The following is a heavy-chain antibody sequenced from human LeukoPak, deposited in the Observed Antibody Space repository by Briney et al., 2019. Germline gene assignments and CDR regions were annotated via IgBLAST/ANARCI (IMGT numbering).Heavy chain of an antibody. CDR2: INSEGSNT. J-gene: IGHJ3*02. Sequence: GGSLRLSCAASGFTFSNYWMHWVRQAPGKGLVWVSRINSEGSNTIYADSVEGRFTISRDNAKNTLYLQMNSLRAEDTAVYYCARVRRYYDSSGSDDAFDIWGQGTMVTVSS. V-gene: IGHV3-74*01. CDR1: GFTFSNYW. CDR3: ARVRRYYDSSGSDDAFDI. D-gene: IGHD3-22*01.